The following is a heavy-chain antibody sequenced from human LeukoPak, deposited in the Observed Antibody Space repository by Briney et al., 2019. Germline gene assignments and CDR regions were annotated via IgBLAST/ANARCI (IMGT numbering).Heavy chain of an antibody. V-gene: IGHV4-59*01. CDR3: ARGGACGGDCFAAADAFDI. J-gene: IGHJ3*02. Sequence: PSETLSLTCTVSGGSISSYYWSWIRQPPGKGLEWIGYIYYSGSTNYNPSLKSRVTISVDTSKNQFSLKLSSMTAADTAIYYCARGGACGGDCFAAADAFDIWGRGTMVTVSS. CDR2: IYYSGST. CDR1: GGSISSYY. D-gene: IGHD2-21*01.